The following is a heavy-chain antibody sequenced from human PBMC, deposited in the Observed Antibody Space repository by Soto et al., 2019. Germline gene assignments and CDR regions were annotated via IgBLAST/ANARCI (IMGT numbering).Heavy chain of an antibody. V-gene: IGHV4-59*01. CDR3: ARDGRYSSGWDDAFDI. J-gene: IGHJ3*02. D-gene: IGHD6-19*01. Sequence: PSETLSLTCTVSGGSISSYYWSWIRQPPGKGLEWIGYIYYSGSTNYNPSLKSRVTISVDTSKNQFSLKLSSVTAADTAVYYCARDGRYSSGWDDAFDIWGQGTIVTVSS. CDR1: GGSISSYY. CDR2: IYYSGST.